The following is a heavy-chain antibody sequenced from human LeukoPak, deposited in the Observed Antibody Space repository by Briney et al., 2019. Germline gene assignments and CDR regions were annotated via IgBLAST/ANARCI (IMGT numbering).Heavy chain of an antibody. CDR1: GGSLNDYY. J-gene: IGHJ4*02. CDR3: ARLRGNYFPDY. Sequence: PETLSLTCAVSGGSLNDYYWTWIRQPPGKGLEWIAYIFYSGATNYNPSLRSRVTISVDTSKNQFSLRLSSVTAADTAVYYCARLRGNYFPDYWGQGTLVTVSS. D-gene: IGHD4-11*01. V-gene: IGHV4-59*01. CDR2: IFYSGAT.